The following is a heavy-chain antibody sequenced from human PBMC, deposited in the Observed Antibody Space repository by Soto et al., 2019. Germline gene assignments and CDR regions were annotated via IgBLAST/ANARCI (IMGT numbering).Heavy chain of an antibody. CDR3: ARTYRSGWSPTSFDY. CDR2: ISAYNGNT. Sequence: QVQLVQSGAEVKKPGASVKVSCKASGYTFTSYGISWVRQAPGQGLEWMGWISAYNGNTNYAQKLQGRVTMTTDTTTSTAYMELRSLRSDDTAVYYCARTYRSGWSPTSFDYWGQGTLVTVYS. J-gene: IGHJ4*02. D-gene: IGHD6-19*01. CDR1: GYTFTSYG. V-gene: IGHV1-18*01.